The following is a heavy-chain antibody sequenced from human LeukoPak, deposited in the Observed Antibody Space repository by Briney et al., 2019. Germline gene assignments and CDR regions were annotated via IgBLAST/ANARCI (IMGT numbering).Heavy chain of an antibody. Sequence: GRSLRLSCTASGFTFGDYAMSRVRQAPGKGLEWVGFIRSKAYGGTTEYAASVKGRFTISRDDSKSIAYLQMNSLKTEDTAVYYCTRDQSYGSWSYYMGYWGQGTLVTVSS. D-gene: IGHD3-10*01. CDR1: GFTFGDYA. CDR2: IRSKAYGGTT. J-gene: IGHJ4*02. CDR3: TRDQSYGSWSYYMGY. V-gene: IGHV3-49*04.